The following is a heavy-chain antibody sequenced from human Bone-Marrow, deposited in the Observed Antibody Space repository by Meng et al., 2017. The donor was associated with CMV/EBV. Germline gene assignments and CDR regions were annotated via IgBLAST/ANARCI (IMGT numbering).Heavy chain of an antibody. CDR3: ARGSMRWFDP. CDR1: GGSFSGYY. V-gene: IGHV4-34*01. J-gene: IGHJ5*02. CDR2: INHSGST. Sequence: QVQLQQWGAGLLKPSEPLPLTGAFYGGSFSGYYWGWIRQPPGKGLEWIGEINHSGSTNYNPPLKSRVTISVDTSKNQFSLKLSSVTAADTAVYYCARGSMRWFDPWGQGTLVTVSS.